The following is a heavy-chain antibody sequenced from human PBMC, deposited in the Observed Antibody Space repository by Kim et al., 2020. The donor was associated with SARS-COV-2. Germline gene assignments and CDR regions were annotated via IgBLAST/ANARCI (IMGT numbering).Heavy chain of an antibody. CDR2: IKSKTDGGTT. Sequence: GGSLRLSCAASGFTFSNAWMSWVRQAPGKGLEWVGRIKSKTDGGTTDYAAPVKGRFTISRDDSKNTLYLQMNSLKTEDTAVYYCTTEGASGPVSPDDYGMDVWGQGTTVTVSS. D-gene: IGHD5-12*01. J-gene: IGHJ6*02. CDR1: GFTFSNAW. V-gene: IGHV3-15*01. CDR3: TTEGASGPVSPDDYGMDV.